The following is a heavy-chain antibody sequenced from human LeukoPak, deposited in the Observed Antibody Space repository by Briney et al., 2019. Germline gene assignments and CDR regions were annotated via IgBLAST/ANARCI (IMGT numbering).Heavy chain of an antibody. CDR2: IKLDGSEK. CDR1: GVTFGKYW. J-gene: IGHJ4*02. D-gene: IGHD3-3*01. Sequence: GGSLRLSCAASGVTFGKYWMSWVRQAPGKGLEWVGNIKLDGSEKNYVDSGKGRFTISRDNTKNSLYLQMNSLRVEDTAVFYCARDQYDTWSRRGNFDSWGQGTLVTVSS. V-gene: IGHV3-7*03. CDR3: ARDQYDTWSRRGNFDS.